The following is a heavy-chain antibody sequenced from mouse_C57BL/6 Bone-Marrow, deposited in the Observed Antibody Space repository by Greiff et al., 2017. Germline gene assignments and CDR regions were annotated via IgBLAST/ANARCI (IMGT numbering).Heavy chain of an antibody. V-gene: IGHV1-55*01. CDR3: AGNYGFAY. J-gene: IGHJ3*01. CDR2: IYPGSGST. D-gene: IGHD2-1*01. CDR1: GYTFTSYW. Sequence: QVQLQQPGAELVKPGASVKMSCKASGYTFTSYWITWVKQRPGQGLEWIGDIYPGSGSTNYNEKFTGKATLTVYTSSITAYMQLSSLTSEDSAVYYCAGNYGFAYWGQGTLVTVSA.